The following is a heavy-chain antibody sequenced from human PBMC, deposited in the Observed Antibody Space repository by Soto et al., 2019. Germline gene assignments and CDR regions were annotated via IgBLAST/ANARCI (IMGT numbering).Heavy chain of an antibody. CDR1: GFTFSSYS. CDR2: ISSSSSTI. Sequence: EVQLVESGGGLVKHGGSLRLSCAASGFTFSSYSMNWVRQAPGKGLEWVSYISSSSSTIYYADSVKGRFTISRDNAKNSLYLQMNSLRDEDTAVYYCAREGTYNWNDRYYGMDVWGQGTTVTVSS. V-gene: IGHV3-48*02. D-gene: IGHD1-1*01. J-gene: IGHJ6*02. CDR3: AREGTYNWNDRYYGMDV.